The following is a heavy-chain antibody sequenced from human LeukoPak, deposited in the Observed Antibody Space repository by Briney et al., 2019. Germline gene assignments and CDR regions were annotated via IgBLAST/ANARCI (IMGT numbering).Heavy chain of an antibody. CDR1: GASFNGYF. CDR2: IYDNGNT. V-gene: IGHV4-59*08. Sequence: SETLSLTCTVSGASFNGYFWDWIRQSPGKGLEWIGYIYDNGNTNYNPSLKSRVTISLDTSKNQFSLRLSSVTAADTAIYYCARRTLRSPFDDWGQGTLVTVSS. J-gene: IGHJ4*02. CDR3: ARRTLRSPFDD. D-gene: IGHD4-17*01.